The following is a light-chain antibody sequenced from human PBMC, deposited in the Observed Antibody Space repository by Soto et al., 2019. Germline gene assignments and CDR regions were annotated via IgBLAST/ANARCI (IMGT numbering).Light chain of an antibody. V-gene: IGLV3-1*01. J-gene: IGLJ1*01. CDR2: QDN. CDR3: QAWDSSALYV. CDR1: KLGDKY. Sequence: VLTPPPSVSVSPGQTASITCPGDKLGDKYACWYQQKPGHSPVLVIYQDNKRPSGIPERFSGSNSGNTATLTISGTQAMDEADYYCQAWDSSALYVFGTGTKVTVL.